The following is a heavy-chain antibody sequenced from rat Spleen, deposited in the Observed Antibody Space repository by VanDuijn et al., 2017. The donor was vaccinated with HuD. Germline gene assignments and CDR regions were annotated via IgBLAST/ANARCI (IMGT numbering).Heavy chain of an antibody. Sequence: EVQLVESDGGLVQPGRSLKLSCAASGFTFSDYGMAWVRQAPTKGLEWVASITTGGDNTYYRDSVKGRFSISRDNAKNTQYLQMDSLRSEDTATYYCTRGYVMDAWGQGASVTVSS. CDR1: GFTFSDYG. V-gene: IGHV5S13*01. CDR3: TRGYVMDA. CDR2: ITTGGDNT. J-gene: IGHJ4*01.